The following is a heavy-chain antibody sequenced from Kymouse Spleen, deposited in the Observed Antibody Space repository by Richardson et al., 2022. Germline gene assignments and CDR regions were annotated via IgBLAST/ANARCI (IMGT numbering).Heavy chain of an antibody. CDR2: IKSKTDGGTT. D-gene: IGHD3-10*01. Sequence: EVQLVESGGGLVKPGGSLRLSCAASGFTFSNAWMSWVRQAPGKGLEWVGRIKSKTDGGTTDYAAPVKGRFTISRDDSKNTLYLQMNSLKTEDTAVYYCTTDHYYGSGSSLDYWGQGTLVTVSS. V-gene: IGHV3-15*01. J-gene: IGHJ4*02. CDR3: TTDHYYGSGSSLDY. CDR1: GFTFSNAW.